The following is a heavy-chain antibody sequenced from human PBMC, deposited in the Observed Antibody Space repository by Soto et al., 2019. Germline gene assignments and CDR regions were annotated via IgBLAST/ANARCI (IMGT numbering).Heavy chain of an antibody. CDR3: ARGWNDYDY. Sequence: PSQTLSLTCGISGDSVSSNSGTWSWIRQSASRGLECLGRTYYRSQWNTQYAISVRGRITITPDTSKNQFSLQLNSVTPEDTAVYYFARGWNDYDYRGQGTLVTVSS. J-gene: IGHJ4*02. V-gene: IGHV6-1*01. CDR2: TYYRSQWNT. CDR1: GDSVSSNSGT. D-gene: IGHD1-1*01.